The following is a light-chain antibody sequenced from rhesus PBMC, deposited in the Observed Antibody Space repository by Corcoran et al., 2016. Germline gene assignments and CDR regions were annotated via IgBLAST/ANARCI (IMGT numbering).Light chain of an antibody. J-gene: IGKJ4*01. Sequence: DIQMTQSPSSLSASVGDRVTLTCRASQGISTYLTWYQQKPGKAPKRLIYAASSLESGVPSRFSVSGSGTDFTLTISSLQPEDVATYYCLQYNSDPLTFGGGTKVEIK. CDR2: AAS. CDR3: LQYNSDPLT. V-gene: IGKV1-43*02. CDR1: QGISTY.